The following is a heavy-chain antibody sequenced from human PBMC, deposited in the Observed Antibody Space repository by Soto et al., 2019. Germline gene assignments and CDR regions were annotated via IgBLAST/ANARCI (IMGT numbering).Heavy chain of an antibody. CDR2: MNPNSGNT. V-gene: IGHV1-8*01. Sequence: QVQLVQSGAEVKKPGASVKVSCKASGYTFTSYDINWVQQATGQGLEWMGRMNPNSGNTGYAQKFQGRVTMTGNTSITTAYMELSSLRSEDTAVYYCAGGEEFWSGHGDYWGQGTLVTVSS. CDR3: AGGEEFWSGHGDY. D-gene: IGHD3-3*01. J-gene: IGHJ4*02. CDR1: GYTFTSYD.